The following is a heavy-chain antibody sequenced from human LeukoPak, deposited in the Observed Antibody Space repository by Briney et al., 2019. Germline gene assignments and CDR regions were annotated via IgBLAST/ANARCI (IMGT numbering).Heavy chain of an antibody. CDR3: ARDFGGRNRDDDY. CDR2: INPNSGGT. D-gene: IGHD4-23*01. CDR1: GYTFTGYY. J-gene: IGHJ4*02. Sequence: ASVTVSCKASGYTFTGYYMHWVRQAPGQGLEWMGWINPNSGGTNYAQKFQGRVTMTRDTSISTAYMELSRLRSDDTAVYYCARDFGGRNRDDDYWGQGTLVTVSS. V-gene: IGHV1-2*02.